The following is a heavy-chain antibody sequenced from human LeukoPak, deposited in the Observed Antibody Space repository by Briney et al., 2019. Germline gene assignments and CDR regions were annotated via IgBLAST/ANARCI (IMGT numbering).Heavy chain of an antibody. CDR2: IISSSSYL. D-gene: IGHD6-13*01. Sequence: GGSPRLSRAPSRFTLSSYSISWVRQAPGGGQWWVSTIISSSSYLYYADAVKGRFTICRDNDKNSLYLQMNSRRAEDAALYYCARGPGAGLYYFDYWGQGTLVTVSS. V-gene: IGHV3-21*01. CDR3: ARGPGAGLYYFDY. J-gene: IGHJ4*02. CDR1: RFTLSSYS.